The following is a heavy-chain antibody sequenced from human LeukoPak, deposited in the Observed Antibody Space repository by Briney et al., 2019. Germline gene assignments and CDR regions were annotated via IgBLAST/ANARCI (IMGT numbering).Heavy chain of an antibody. CDR1: GGSISSGDYY. CDR2: IYYSGST. J-gene: IGHJ4*02. V-gene: IGHV4-30-4*08. D-gene: IGHD1-26*01. CDR3: ARGKGGSYPYYFDY. Sequence: SQTLSLTCTGSGGSISSGDYYWSWIRQPPGKGLEWIGYIYYSGSTYYNPSLKSRVTISVDASKNQFSLKLSSVTAADTAVYYCARGKGGSYPYYFDYWGQGTLVTVSS.